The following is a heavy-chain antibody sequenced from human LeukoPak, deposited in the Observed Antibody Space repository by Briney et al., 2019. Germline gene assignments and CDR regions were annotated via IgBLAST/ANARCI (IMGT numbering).Heavy chain of an antibody. CDR1: GFTFSSYA. V-gene: IGHV3-48*01. CDR2: ISSSSRTI. J-gene: IGHJ6*03. CDR3: ARDAVASLNYMDV. Sequence: WGSLRLSFAASGFTFSSYAMNWVRQAPGKGMDGVSYISSSSRTIYYAASVKGLFIISRDNAKTSLYLQMNSMRVDDTAVYYRARDAVASLNYMDVWGKGTTVTVSS.